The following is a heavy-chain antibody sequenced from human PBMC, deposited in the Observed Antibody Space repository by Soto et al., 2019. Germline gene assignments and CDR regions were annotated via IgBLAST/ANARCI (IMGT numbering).Heavy chain of an antibody. CDR2: IYYSGST. CDR3: ARYSYGSDYYFDY. Sequence: SETLSLTCTVSGGSISSSSYYWGWIRQPPGKGLEWIGSIYYSGSTYYNPSLKSRVTISVDTSKNQFSLKLSAVIAADTAMYYCARYSYGSDYYFDYWGQGTLVTVSS. CDR1: GGSISSSSYY. D-gene: IGHD3-10*01. J-gene: IGHJ4*02. V-gene: IGHV4-39*07.